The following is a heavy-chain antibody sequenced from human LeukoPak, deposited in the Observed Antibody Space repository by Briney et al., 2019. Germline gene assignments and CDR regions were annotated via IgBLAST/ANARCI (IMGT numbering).Heavy chain of an antibody. D-gene: IGHD7-27*01. CDR2: INHSGST. V-gene: IGHV4-34*01. CDR3: ARGFKTVEYWGKTNWFDP. J-gene: IGHJ5*02. CDR1: GGSFSGYY. Sequence: TSETLSLTCAVYGGSFSGYYWSWIRQPPGKGLEWIGEINHSGSTNYNPSLKSRVTISVDTSKNQSSLKLSSVTAADTAVYYCARGFKTVEYWGKTNWFDPWGEGTLVTVSS.